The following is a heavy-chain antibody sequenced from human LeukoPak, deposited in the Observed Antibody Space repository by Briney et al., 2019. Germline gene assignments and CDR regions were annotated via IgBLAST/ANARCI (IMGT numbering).Heavy chain of an antibody. Sequence: PGGSLRLSCAASGFSFAGYSMNWVRQAPGKGLEWVSYISSSGGTINYADSVKGRFTISRDNAKNSLYLQMNSLRDEDTAVYYCARDLNWAFDYWGQGTLVTVSS. V-gene: IGHV3-48*02. J-gene: IGHJ4*02. D-gene: IGHD1-1*01. CDR3: ARDLNWAFDY. CDR1: GFSFAGYS. CDR2: ISSSGGTI.